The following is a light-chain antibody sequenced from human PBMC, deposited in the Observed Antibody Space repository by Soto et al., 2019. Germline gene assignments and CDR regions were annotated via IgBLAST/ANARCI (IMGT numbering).Light chain of an antibody. CDR3: QQYYSYSYT. CDR1: QGISRY. Sequence: AIRMTQSPSSFSASTGDRVTITCRASQGISRYLAWYQQKPGKAPKLLIYAASTLQSGVPSRFSGSGSGTDFTLTISSLQSEDFATYYCQQYYSYSYTFGQGTKLEIK. V-gene: IGKV1-8*01. J-gene: IGKJ2*01. CDR2: AAS.